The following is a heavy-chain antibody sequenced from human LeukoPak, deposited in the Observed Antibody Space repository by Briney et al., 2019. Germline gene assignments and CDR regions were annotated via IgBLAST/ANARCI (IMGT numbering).Heavy chain of an antibody. V-gene: IGHV5-51*01. J-gene: IGHJ4*02. Sequence: PGESLKISCKGSGYSFTNYWIAWVRQMPGKGLEWMGIIYPDDSGDFDTRYSPSFQGQVTISADKSINTAYLQWSSLKASDTAMYYCARHAQCKSIGCYAEYWGQGTLVTVSS. D-gene: IGHD2-2*01. CDR3: ARHAQCKSIGCYAEY. CDR1: GYSFTNYW. CDR2: IYPDDSGDFDT.